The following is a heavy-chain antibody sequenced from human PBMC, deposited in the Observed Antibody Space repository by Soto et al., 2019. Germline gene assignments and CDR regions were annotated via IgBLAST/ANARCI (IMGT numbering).Heavy chain of an antibody. Sequence: EVHLVESGGGLVQPGGSLRLSCAASGFTFGNYWMTWVRQAPGKGLEWVANIRQDGNEKYYVDSVRGRFTISRDNANNSLYLQINNLGAEDTAVYYCARWVGHGEAYWGQGTLVTVSS. V-gene: IGHV3-7*01. CDR2: IRQDGNEK. CDR3: ARWVGHGEAY. CDR1: GFTFGNYW. J-gene: IGHJ4*02.